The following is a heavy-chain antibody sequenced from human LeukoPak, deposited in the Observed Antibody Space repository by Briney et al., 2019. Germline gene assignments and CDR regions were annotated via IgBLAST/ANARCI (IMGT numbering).Heavy chain of an antibody. CDR3: VRYGRRANDQPFDV. CDR2: IDEDGSET. D-gene: IGHD1-1*01. J-gene: IGHJ3*01. Sequence: PGGSLRLSCAAPGFTFSSYWMMWVRQAPGKGLEWVASIDEDGSETNYVDSVTGRFTVSRDHAKNSLFLQMNSLRAEDTAVYYCVRYGRRANDQPFDVWGQGTMVTVSS. CDR1: GFTFSSYW. V-gene: IGHV3-7*01.